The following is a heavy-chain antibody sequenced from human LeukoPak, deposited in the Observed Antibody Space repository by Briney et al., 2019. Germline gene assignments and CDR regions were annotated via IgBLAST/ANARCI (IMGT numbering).Heavy chain of an antibody. CDR1: GYSFTNYW. Sequence: ESLKISCKGFGYSFTNYWIGWVRQMPGKGLEWMGIIYPGDSDSRYSPSFKGHITFSADKSISTAYLQWSSLKASDTAMYYCARHSSSSMGRVPPYYYYYMDVWGKGTTVTVSS. CDR2: IYPGDSDS. D-gene: IGHD6-6*01. V-gene: IGHV5-51*01. CDR3: ARHSSSSMGRVPPYYYYYMDV. J-gene: IGHJ6*03.